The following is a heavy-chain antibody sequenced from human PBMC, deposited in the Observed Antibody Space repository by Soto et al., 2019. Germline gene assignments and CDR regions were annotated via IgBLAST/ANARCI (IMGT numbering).Heavy chain of an antibody. J-gene: IGHJ6*02. CDR1: GYTFTSYG. D-gene: IGHD3-10*01. CDR2: ISAYNGNT. CDR3: ARDSAEIERYYYYGMDV. Sequence: GASLKVSCKASGYTFTSYGISWVQQAPGQGLEWMGWISAYNGNTNYAQKLQGRVTMTTDTSTSTAYMELRSLRSDDTAVYYCARDSAEIERYYYYGMDVWGQGTTVTVSS. V-gene: IGHV1-18*01.